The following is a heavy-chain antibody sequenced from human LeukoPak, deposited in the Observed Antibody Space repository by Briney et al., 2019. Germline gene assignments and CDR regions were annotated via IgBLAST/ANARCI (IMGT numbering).Heavy chain of an antibody. D-gene: IGHD3-22*01. V-gene: IGHV4-34*01. CDR1: GGSFSGYY. CDR2: INHRGST. CDR3: ARGLDYYDSSGYSDY. Sequence: PSETLSLTCAVYGGSFSGYYWSWIRQPPGKGLEWIGEINHRGSTNYNPSLKSRVTISVDTSKNQFSLKLSSVTAADTAVYYCARGLDYYDSSGYSDYWGQGTLVTVSS. J-gene: IGHJ4*02.